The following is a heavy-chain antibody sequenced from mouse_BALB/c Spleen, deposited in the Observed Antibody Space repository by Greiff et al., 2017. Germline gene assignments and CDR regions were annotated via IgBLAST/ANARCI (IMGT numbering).Heavy chain of an antibody. CDR3: AGSTTATDD. D-gene: IGHD1-2*01. J-gene: IGHJ2*01. CDR2: ISYSGST. Sequence: EVQLQESGPGLVKPSQSLSLTCTVTGYSITSDYAWNWIRQFPGNKLEWMGYISYSGSTSYNPSLKSRISITRDTSKNQFFLQLNSVTTEDTATYYCAGSTTATDDWGQGTTLTVSS. V-gene: IGHV3-2*02. CDR1: GYSITSDYA.